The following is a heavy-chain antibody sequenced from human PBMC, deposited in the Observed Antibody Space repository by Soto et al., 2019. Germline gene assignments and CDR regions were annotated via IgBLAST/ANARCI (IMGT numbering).Heavy chain of an antibody. CDR2: ISGSGGST. CDR1: GFTFSSYA. CDR3: AKQIYYDILTGTFDY. J-gene: IGHJ4*02. D-gene: IGHD3-9*01. V-gene: IGHV3-23*01. Sequence: PGGSLRLSCAASGFTFSSYAMSWARQAPGKGLEWVSAISGSGGSTYYADSVKGRFTISRDNSKNTLYLQMNSLRAEDTAVYYCAKQIYYDILTGTFDYWGQGTLVTVSS.